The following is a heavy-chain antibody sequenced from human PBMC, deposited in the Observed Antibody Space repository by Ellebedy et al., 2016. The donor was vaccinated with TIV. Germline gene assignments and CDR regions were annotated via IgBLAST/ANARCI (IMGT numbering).Heavy chain of an antibody. CDR1: GYTFISYG. Sequence: AASVKVSCKASGYTFISYGISWVRQAPGQGLEWMGWISAYNGATNYAQKLQGRVTMTTDTSTSTAYMELRSLRSDDTAMYYCARDDSGCFDYWGQGTLVIVSS. V-gene: IGHV1-18*01. D-gene: IGHD1-26*01. CDR2: ISAYNGAT. J-gene: IGHJ4*02. CDR3: ARDDSGCFDY.